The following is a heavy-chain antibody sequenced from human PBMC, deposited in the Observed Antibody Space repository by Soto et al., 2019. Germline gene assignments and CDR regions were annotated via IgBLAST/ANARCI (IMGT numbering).Heavy chain of an antibody. CDR2: VNPSGGST. D-gene: IGHD2-15*01. V-gene: IGHV1-46*01. CDR1: GNIFTAYS. Sequence: AAVKVSCKASGNIFTAYSMHWVRQAPGQGLEWMGVVNPSGGSTNYAQKFQGRITMTRDTSTSTVYMDLSSLTSEDTAVYYCAREVIFSYCSCYPDYFHLCSQGTLVIGSS. CDR3: AREVIFSYCSCYPDYFHL. J-gene: IGHJ1*01.